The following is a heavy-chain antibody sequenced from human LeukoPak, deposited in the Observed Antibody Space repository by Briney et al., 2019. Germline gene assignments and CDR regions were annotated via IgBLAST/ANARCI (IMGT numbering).Heavy chain of an antibody. CDR2: IYYSGIT. J-gene: IGHJ5*02. CDR1: DDSISSYS. D-gene: IGHD5-18*01. CDR3: ARQDSAYTYDWFDP. V-gene: IGHV4-59*08. Sequence: PSETLSLTCSVSDDSISSYSWSWIRQPPGMGLEWIGYIYYSGITTYNPSLKSRVTISVDTSKNQFSLKLSSVTAADTAVYYCARQDSAYTYDWFDPWGQGTLSPS.